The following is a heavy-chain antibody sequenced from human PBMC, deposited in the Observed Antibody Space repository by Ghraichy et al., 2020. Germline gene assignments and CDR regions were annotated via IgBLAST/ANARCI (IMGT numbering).Heavy chain of an antibody. CDR3: ARERTGLGQDY. J-gene: IGHJ4*02. V-gene: IGHV3-21*01. CDR1: GFTFSSYS. D-gene: IGHD3/OR15-3a*01. CDR2: ISSSSSYI. Sequence: AGSLRLSCAASGFTFSSYSMNWVRQAPGKGLEWVSSISSSSSYIYYADSVKGRFTISRDNAKNSLYLQMNSLRAEDTAVYYCARERTGLGQDYWGQGTLVTVSS.